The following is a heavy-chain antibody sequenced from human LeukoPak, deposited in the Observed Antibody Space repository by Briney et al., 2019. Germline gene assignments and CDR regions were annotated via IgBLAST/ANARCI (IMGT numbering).Heavy chain of an antibody. CDR3: ARESSGNYYNPLGYMDV. CDR1: GGSISIYY. CDR2: IFTSGIT. V-gene: IGHV4-4*07. D-gene: IGHD3-10*01. J-gene: IGHJ6*03. Sequence: SETLSLTCTVSGGSISIYYWNWIRQPAGKGLEWIGRIFTSGITNYDPSLKSRVTVSVDTSKNQFSLNLSSVTAADTAVYYCARESSGNYYNPLGYMDVWGKGTTVTVSS.